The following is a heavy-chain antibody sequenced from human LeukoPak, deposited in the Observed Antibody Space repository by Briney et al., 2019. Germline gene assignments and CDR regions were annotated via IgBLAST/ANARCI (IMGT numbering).Heavy chain of an antibody. CDR2: IWYDGSKS. CDR1: GFTFRNFG. CDR3: VRARGGYHYFAY. Sequence: GTSLRLSCAASGFTFRNFGMHWVRQAPGKGLEGVAIIWYDGSKSYYADSVKDRFTFSRDNSKNTVYLQMNSLRADDTAVYFCVRARGGYHYFAYWGQGTLVTVSS. D-gene: IGHD3-16*02. V-gene: IGHV3-33*01. J-gene: IGHJ4*02.